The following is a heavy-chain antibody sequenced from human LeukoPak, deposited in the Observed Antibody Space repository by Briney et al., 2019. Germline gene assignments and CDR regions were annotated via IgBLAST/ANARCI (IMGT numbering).Heavy chain of an antibody. J-gene: IGHJ6*03. CDR3: ARDGGIAAAGTVDYYYYMDV. Sequence: SETLSLTCTVSGGSISSYYWSWIRQPPGKGLEWIGYIYYSGSTNYNPSLKSRVTISVDTSKNQFSLKLSSVTAADTAVYYCARDGGIAAAGTVDYYYYMDVWGKGTTVTVSS. CDR1: GGSISSYY. CDR2: IYYSGST. V-gene: IGHV4-59*01. D-gene: IGHD6-13*01.